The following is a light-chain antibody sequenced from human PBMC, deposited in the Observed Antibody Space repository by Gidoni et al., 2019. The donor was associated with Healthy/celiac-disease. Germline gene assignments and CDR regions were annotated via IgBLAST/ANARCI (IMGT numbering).Light chain of an antibody. V-gene: IGKV1D-12*01. J-gene: IGKJ4*01. CDR1: QGISSW. CDR2: AAS. Sequence: DIQMTQSPSSVSASVGDRVTITCRASQGISSWLASYQKKPGKAPNLLIYAASSLQSGVPSRFSGSGSGTDFTLTISSLQPEDFATYYCQQANSFPLTFGGGTKVEIK. CDR3: QQANSFPLT.